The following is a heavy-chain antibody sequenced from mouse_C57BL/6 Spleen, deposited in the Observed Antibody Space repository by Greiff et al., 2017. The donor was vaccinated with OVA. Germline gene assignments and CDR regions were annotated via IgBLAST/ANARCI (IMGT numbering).Heavy chain of an antibody. J-gene: IGHJ3*01. CDR1: GYAFSSSW. Sequence: QVQLQQSGPELVKPGASVKISCKASGYAFSSSWMNWVQQRPGKGLEWIGRIYPGDGDTNYNGKFKGKATLTADKSSSTAYMQLSSLTSEDSAVYFCARRYDYDGAWFAYWGQGTLVTVSA. D-gene: IGHD2-4*01. CDR2: IYPGDGDT. CDR3: ARRYDYDGAWFAY. V-gene: IGHV1-82*01.